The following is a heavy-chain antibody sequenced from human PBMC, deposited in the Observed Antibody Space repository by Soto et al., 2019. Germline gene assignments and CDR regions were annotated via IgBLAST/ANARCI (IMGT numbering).Heavy chain of an antibody. V-gene: IGHV3-7*01. CDR2: IKQEGSEK. CDR1: GLTFGSYW. Sequence: EVQLVQSGGGFVRSGGSLRLSCAASGLTFGSYWMSWVRQAPGKGLEWVANIKQEGSEKYYLDSVKGRFIISRDNAKKSLFLQMNSLRAEDTAIYYCAREAASGGWYDSWGQGSLVTVSS. CDR3: AREAASGGWYDS. D-gene: IGHD6-25*01. J-gene: IGHJ5*01.